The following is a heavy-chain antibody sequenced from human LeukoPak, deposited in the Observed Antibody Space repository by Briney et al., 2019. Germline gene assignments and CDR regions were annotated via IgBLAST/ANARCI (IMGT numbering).Heavy chain of an antibody. J-gene: IGHJ4*02. D-gene: IGHD2-2*01. V-gene: IGHV1-18*01. CDR1: GYTFTSYD. CDR3: ARDCSSTSCSGPYFDY. CDR2: ISAYNGNT. Sequence: ASVKVSCKASGYTFTSYDISWVRQAPGQGLEWMGWISAYNGNTNYAQKLQGRVTMTTDTSTSTAYMELRSLRSDDTAVYYCARDCSSTSCSGPYFDYWGQGTLVTVSS.